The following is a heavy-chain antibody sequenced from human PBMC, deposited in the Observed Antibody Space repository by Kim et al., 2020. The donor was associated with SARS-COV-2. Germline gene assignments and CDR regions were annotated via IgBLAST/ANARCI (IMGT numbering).Heavy chain of an antibody. V-gene: IGHV4-34*01. J-gene: IGHJ4*02. CDR2: INHSGST. D-gene: IGHD3-10*01. CDR3: ARGGGRFGELLIPLFDY. CDR1: GGSFSGYY. Sequence: SETLSLTCAVYGGSFSGYYWSWIRQPPGKGLEWIGEINHSGSTNYNPSLKSRVTISVDTSKNQFSLKLSSVTAADTAVYYCARGGGRFGELLIPLFDYWGQGTLVTVSS.